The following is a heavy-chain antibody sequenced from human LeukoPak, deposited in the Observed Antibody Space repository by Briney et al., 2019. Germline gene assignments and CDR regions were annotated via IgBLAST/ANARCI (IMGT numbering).Heavy chain of an antibody. Sequence: SETLSLTCTVSGGSITSYYWSWIRQPPGKGLEWIGYIYSNEATEYKPSLKSRVTISADTSKNQFSLKLTSVTAADTAIYYCARRNDFHIWGQGTMVTVSS. CDR3: ARRNDFHI. CDR2: IYSNEAT. CDR1: GGSITSYY. J-gene: IGHJ3*02. V-gene: IGHV4-4*08.